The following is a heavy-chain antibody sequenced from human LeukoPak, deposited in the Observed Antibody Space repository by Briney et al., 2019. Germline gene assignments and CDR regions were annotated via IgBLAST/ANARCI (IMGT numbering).Heavy chain of an antibody. CDR3: ATAAYDSGSYIVNHDY. CDR1: GYTFTSYG. D-gene: IGHD3-22*01. V-gene: IGHV1-18*01. J-gene: IGHJ4*02. Sequence: ASVKVSCKASGYTFTSYGISWVRQAPGQGLEWMGWISAYNGNTNYAQKLQGRVTMITDTSTSTAYMELRSLRSDDTAVYYCATAAYDSGSYIVNHDYWGQGTLVTVSS. CDR2: ISAYNGNT.